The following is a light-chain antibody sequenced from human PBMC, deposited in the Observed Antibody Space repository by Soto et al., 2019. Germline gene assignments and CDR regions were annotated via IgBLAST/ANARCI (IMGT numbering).Light chain of an antibody. CDR3: QQSHGIPYT. CDR1: QSISTY. V-gene: IGKV1-39*01. J-gene: IGKJ2*01. Sequence: DIQMTQSPFSLSASVGDRVTITCRASQSISTYVNWYQQKAAKAPKLLIYAASRLQSEVPSRFVGGGSDIEFTLTITSLQPEDFATYSCQQSHGIPYTFGQGTKLEIK. CDR2: AAS.